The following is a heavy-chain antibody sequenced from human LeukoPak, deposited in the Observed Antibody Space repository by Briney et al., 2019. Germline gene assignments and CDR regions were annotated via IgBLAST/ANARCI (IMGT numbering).Heavy chain of an antibody. Sequence: LTGGSLRLSCAASGFTFSSYGMSWVRQAPGKGLEWVSAISGSGGSTYYADSVKGRFTISRDNSKNTLYLQMNSLRAEDTAVYYCAKPYPAEPYYYGSGYYFDYWGQGTLVTVSS. CDR3: AKPYPAEPYYYGSGYYFDY. V-gene: IGHV3-23*01. J-gene: IGHJ4*02. CDR1: GFTFSSYG. D-gene: IGHD3-10*01. CDR2: ISGSGGST.